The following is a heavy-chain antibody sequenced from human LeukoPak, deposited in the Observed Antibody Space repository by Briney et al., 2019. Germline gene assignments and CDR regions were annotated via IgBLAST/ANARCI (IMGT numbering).Heavy chain of an antibody. V-gene: IGHV1-2*02. CDR3: AREEASMKFD. J-gene: IGHJ4*02. Sequence: ASVKVSCKASGYTFTGYYMHWMRQAPGQGLEWMGWINPNSGDTNYAQKFQGRVTMTRDTSISTAYVELSRLRSDDTAVYYCAREEASMKFDWGQGTLVTIPS. CDR2: INPNSGDT. CDR1: GYTFTGYY.